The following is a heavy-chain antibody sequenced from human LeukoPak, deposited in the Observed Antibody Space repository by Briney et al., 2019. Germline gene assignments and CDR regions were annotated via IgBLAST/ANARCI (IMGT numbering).Heavy chain of an antibody. Sequence: GESLKLSCAVSGFTFSNYWMAWVRQAPGKGLEWVANIKQDGSEKYYVDSVKGRFTISRDNAKNSLYLQMNSLRGEDTAVYYCATHSVGVLPIATFDYWGQGTLVTVSS. CDR3: ATHSVGVLPIATFDY. CDR2: IKQDGSEK. V-gene: IGHV3-7*01. CDR1: GFTFSNYW. J-gene: IGHJ4*02. D-gene: IGHD2/OR15-2a*01.